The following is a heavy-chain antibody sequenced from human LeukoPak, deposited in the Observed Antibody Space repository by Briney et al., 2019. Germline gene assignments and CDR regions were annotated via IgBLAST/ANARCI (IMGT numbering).Heavy chain of an antibody. V-gene: IGHV3-11*04. CDR3: ARVSSGSFSDLDY. CDR2: ISSSGSTI. J-gene: IGHJ4*02. D-gene: IGHD1-26*01. CDR1: GFTFSDYY. Sequence: GGSLRLSCAASGFTFSDYYMSWIRQAPGKGLEWVSYISSSGSTIYYADSVEGRFTISRDNAKNSLYLQMNSLRAEDTAVYYCARVSSGSFSDLDYWGQGTLVTVSS.